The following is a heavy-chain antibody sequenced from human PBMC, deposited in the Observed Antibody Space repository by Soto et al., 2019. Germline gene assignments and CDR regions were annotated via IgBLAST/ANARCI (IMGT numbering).Heavy chain of an antibody. CDR1: GGSISSSSYY. Sequence: SETLSLTCTVSGGSISSSSYYWGWIRQPPGKGLEWIGSIYYSGSTYYNPSLKSRVTISVDTSKNQFSLKLSSVTAADTAVYYCARRAAAGMDYYYYGMDVWGQGTTVTVS. V-gene: IGHV4-39*01. J-gene: IGHJ6*02. CDR3: ARRAAAGMDYYYYGMDV. D-gene: IGHD6-13*01. CDR2: IYYSGST.